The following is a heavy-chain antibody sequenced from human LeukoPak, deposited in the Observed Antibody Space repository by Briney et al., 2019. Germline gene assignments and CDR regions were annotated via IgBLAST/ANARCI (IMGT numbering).Heavy chain of an antibody. CDR1: GFTFSSYW. CDR2: IKQDGSEK. V-gene: IGHV3-7*01. J-gene: IGHJ5*02. D-gene: IGHD6-13*01. CDR3: AREAIAAAGKGDWFDP. Sequence: PGGSLRLSCAASGFTFSSYWMSWVRQAPGEGLEWVANIKQDGSEKYYVDSVKGRFTISRDNAKNSLYLQMNSLRAEDTAVYYCAREAIAAAGKGDWFDPWGQGTLVTVSS.